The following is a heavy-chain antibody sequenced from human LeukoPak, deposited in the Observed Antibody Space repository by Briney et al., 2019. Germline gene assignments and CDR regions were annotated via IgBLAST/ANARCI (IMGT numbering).Heavy chain of an antibody. CDR2: MNPNSGNT. D-gene: IGHD3-10*01. CDR1: GYTFTSYD. CDR3: ARSGLPMVRGVIIKSYYYYGMDV. Sequence: ASVKVSCKASGYTFTSYDINWVRPATGQGLEWMGWMNPNSGNTGYAQKFQGRVTMTRNTSISTAYMELSSLRSEDTAVYYCARSGLPMVRGVIIKSYYYYGMDVWGQGTTVTVSS. V-gene: IGHV1-8*01. J-gene: IGHJ6*02.